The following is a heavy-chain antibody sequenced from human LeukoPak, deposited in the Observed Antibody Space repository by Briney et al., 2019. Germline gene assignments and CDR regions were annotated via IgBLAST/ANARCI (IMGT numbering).Heavy chain of an antibody. CDR1: GFSCSNNG. CDR3: AKDLYGGGWYNYFDP. V-gene: IGHV3-30*18. Sequence: PGRSLRLSCEASGFSCSNNGMHWVRQAPGKGLEWVAMISYDGKSQHYGDSVKGRFTISRDNSKNTEYLQMNSLRPEDSAMYYCAKDLYGGGWYNYFDPWGQGTRVTVSS. CDR2: ISYDGKSQ. D-gene: IGHD6-19*01. J-gene: IGHJ5*02.